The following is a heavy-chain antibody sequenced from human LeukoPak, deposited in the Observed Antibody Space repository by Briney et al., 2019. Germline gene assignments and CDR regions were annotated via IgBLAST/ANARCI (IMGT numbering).Heavy chain of an antibody. CDR2: ISSSGSTI. CDR1: GFTFSDYY. J-gene: IGHJ4*02. D-gene: IGHD3-22*01. CDR3: AREITYQHSSAYDY. V-gene: IGHV3-11*04. Sequence: GGSLRLSCAASGFTFSDYYMSWIRQAPGKGLEWVSYISSSGSTIYYADSVKGRFTISRDNAKNSLYLQMNSLRAEDTAVYYCAREITYQHSSAYDYWGQGTRVTVSS.